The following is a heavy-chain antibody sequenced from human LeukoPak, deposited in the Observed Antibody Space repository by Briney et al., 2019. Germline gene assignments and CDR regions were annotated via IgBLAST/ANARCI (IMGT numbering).Heavy chain of an antibody. CDR1: GFTFSSYA. V-gene: IGHV3-21*01. Sequence: GGSLRLSCAASGFTFSSYAMSWVRQAPGKGLEWVSSISSSSSYIYYADSVKGRFTISRDNAKNSLYLQMNSLRAEDTAVYYCASVAAAGPGDYWGQGTLVTVSS. D-gene: IGHD6-13*01. CDR2: ISSSSSYI. CDR3: ASVAAAGPGDY. J-gene: IGHJ4*02.